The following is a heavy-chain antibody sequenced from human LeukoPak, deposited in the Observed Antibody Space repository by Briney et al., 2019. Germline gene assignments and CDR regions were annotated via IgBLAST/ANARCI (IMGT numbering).Heavy chain of an antibody. Sequence: ASVKVSCKASGYTFTSNYIHWVRQAPGQGLEWMGMIYPRDGSTSYAQKFQGRVTITRDTSASTAYMELSSLRSEDTAVYYCARDRRGANSGSYVYWGQGTLVTVSS. D-gene: IGHD3-10*01. J-gene: IGHJ4*02. V-gene: IGHV1-46*01. CDR3: ARDRRGANSGSYVY. CDR1: GYTFTSNY. CDR2: IYPRDGST.